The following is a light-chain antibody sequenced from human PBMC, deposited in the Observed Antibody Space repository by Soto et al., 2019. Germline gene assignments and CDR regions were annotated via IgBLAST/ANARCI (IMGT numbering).Light chain of an antibody. V-gene: IGKV3-15*01. J-gene: IGKJ4*01. CDR2: DAS. CDR3: QKYYDWPLA. CDR1: QSVGSN. Sequence: IVMTQSPATLSGSPGERVTLSCRASQSVGSNVAWYQQKPGQAPRLLIYDASTRARGIPTRFSGSGSGTEFTLTISGLQSEDLATYHCQKYYDWPLAFGGGTKLEI.